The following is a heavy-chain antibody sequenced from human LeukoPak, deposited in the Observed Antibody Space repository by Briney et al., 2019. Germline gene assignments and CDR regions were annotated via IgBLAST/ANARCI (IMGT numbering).Heavy chain of an antibody. D-gene: IGHD1-26*01. V-gene: IGHV1-69*06. CDR2: IIPIFGTA. J-gene: IGHJ4*02. CDR3: ARDLRWELLGGYYFDY. Sequence: ASVKVSCKASGGTFSSYAISWVRQAPGQGLEWMGGIIPIFGTANYAQKFQGRVTITADKSTSTAYMELSSLRSEDTAVYYCARDLRWELLGGYYFDYWGQGTLVTVSS. CDR1: GGTFSSYA.